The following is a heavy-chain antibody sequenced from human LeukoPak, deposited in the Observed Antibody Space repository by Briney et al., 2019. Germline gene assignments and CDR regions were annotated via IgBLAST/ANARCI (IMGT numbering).Heavy chain of an antibody. CDR2: ISSSGITI. CDR3: ARVDYYYDSSGYYSQHFDY. Sequence: GGSLRLSCAASGFTFSRYAMHWVRQAPGKGLEWVSYISSSGITIYYADSVKGRFTISRDNAKNSLYLQMNSLRAEDTAVYYCARVDYYYDSSGYYSQHFDYWGQGTLVTVSS. J-gene: IGHJ4*02. D-gene: IGHD3-22*01. CDR1: GFTFSRYA. V-gene: IGHV3-48*03.